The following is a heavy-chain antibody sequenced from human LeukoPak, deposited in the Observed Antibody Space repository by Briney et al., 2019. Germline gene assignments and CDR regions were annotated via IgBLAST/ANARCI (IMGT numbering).Heavy chain of an antibody. Sequence: SETLSLTCTVSGGSISSTDYYWGWIRQPPGKGLEWIGSIYYSGSTYYSPSLKSRVTISVDTSRNQFSLKLSSVTAADTAVYYCARFIVAPGDFDYWGQGTLVTVPS. D-gene: IGHD6-13*01. CDR2: IYYSGST. CDR3: ARFIVAPGDFDY. V-gene: IGHV4-39*01. CDR1: GGSISSTDYY. J-gene: IGHJ4*02.